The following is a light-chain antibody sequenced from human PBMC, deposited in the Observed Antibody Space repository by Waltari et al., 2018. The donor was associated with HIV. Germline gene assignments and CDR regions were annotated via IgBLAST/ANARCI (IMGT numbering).Light chain of an antibody. Sequence: EIVMTQSPGTLSVSPGERATLSCRASQSLSSNLAWYQQKPGQAPRLLIYGASTRVTGIPARFSGSGSGTEFTLTISSLQSEDFAVYFCQQYNNWPRWTFGQGTKVEIK. V-gene: IGKV3-15*01. J-gene: IGKJ1*01. CDR1: QSLSSN. CDR3: QQYNNWPRWT. CDR2: GAS.